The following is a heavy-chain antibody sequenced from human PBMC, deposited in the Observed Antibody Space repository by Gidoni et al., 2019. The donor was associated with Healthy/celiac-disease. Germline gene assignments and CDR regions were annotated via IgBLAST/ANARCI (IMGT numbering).Heavy chain of an antibody. D-gene: IGHD3-3*01. CDR1: GYTLTELS. Sequence: QVQLVQSGAEVKKPGASVKVSCKVSGYTLTELSMHWVRQAPGKGLEWMGGFDPEDGETIYAQKFQGRVTMTEDTSTDTAYMELSSLRSEDTAVYYCATVPRVSSYDFWSGYWRYWGQGTLVTVSS. J-gene: IGHJ4*02. CDR3: ATVPRVSSYDFWSGYWRY. CDR2: FDPEDGET. V-gene: IGHV1-24*01.